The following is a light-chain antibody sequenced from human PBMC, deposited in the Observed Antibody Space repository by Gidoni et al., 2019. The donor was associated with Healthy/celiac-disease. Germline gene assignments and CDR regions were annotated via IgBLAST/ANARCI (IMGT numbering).Light chain of an antibody. CDR3: QQYGSSPLYT. V-gene: IGKV3-20*01. CDR1: QSVSSSY. J-gene: IGKJ2*01. Sequence: IVLTQSPGTLSLSPGERATLSCRASQSVSSSYLAWYQQKPGQAPRLLICGASSRATGIPDRFSGSGSGTDFTLTISRLEPEDFAVYYCQQYGSSPLYTFGQGTKLEIK. CDR2: GAS.